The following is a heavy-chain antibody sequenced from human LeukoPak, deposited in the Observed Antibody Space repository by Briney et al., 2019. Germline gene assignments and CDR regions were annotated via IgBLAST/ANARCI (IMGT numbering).Heavy chain of an antibody. D-gene: IGHD2-21*02. J-gene: IGHJ5*02. Sequence: PSETLSLTCTVSGGSISSGSYYWSWIRQPAGKGLEWIGRIYTSGSTNYNPSLKSRVTISVDTSKNQFSLKLSSVTAADTAVYYCARGKVVTANLGWFDPWGQGTLVTVSS. CDR3: ARGKVVTANLGWFDP. CDR1: GGSISSGSYY. CDR2: IYTSGST. V-gene: IGHV4-61*02.